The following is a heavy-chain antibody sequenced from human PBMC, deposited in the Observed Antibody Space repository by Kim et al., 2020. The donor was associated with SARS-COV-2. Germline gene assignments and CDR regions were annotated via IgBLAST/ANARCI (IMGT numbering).Heavy chain of an antibody. CDR3: ARGGDCSSTSCYPHEGYYYYGMDV. CDR1: GGTFSSYA. V-gene: IGHV1-69*04. Sequence: SVKVSCKASGGTFSSYAISWVRQAPGQGLEWMGRIIPILGIANYAQKFQGRVTITADKSTSTAYMELSSLRSEDTAVYYCARGGDCSSTSCYPHEGYYYYGMDVWGQGTTVTVSS. CDR2: IIPILGIA. J-gene: IGHJ6*02. D-gene: IGHD2-2*01.